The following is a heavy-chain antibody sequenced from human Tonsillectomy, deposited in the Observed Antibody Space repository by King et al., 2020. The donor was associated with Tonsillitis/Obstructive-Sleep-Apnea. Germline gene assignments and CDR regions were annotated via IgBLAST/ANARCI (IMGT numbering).Heavy chain of an antibody. CDR1: GLTVSNAW. Sequence: VQLVESGGGLVKPGGSLRLSCAASGLTVSNAWMSWVRQAPGKGLEWVGRIKSKTDGGTTDYAAPVKGRFTIARDDSKNTLYLQMNRLKTEDTAVYYCTTVGYYDYIWGNYRRDYYYYYYMDVWGKGATVTVSS. D-gene: IGHD3-16*02. V-gene: IGHV3-15*01. CDR2: IKSKTDGGTT. J-gene: IGHJ6*03. CDR3: TTVGYYDYIWGNYRRDYYYYYYMDV.